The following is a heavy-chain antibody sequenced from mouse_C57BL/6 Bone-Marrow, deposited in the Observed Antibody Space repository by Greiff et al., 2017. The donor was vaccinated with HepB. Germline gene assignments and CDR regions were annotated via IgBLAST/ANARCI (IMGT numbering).Heavy chain of an antibody. CDR1: GYTFTSYG. CDR3: ARWDYYGSSYEAY. Sequence: QVQLQQSGAELARPGASVKLSCKASGYTFTSYGISWVKQRTGQGLEWIGEIYPRSGNTYYNEKFKGKATLTADKSSSTAYMELRSLPSEDSAVYFCARWDYYGSSYEAYWGQGTLVTVSA. D-gene: IGHD1-1*01. J-gene: IGHJ3*01. V-gene: IGHV1-81*01. CDR2: IYPRSGNT.